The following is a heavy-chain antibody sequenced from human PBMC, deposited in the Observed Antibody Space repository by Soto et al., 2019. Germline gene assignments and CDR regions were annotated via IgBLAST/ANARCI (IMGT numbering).Heavy chain of an antibody. CDR3: ARGGGYSGYVDIDY. Sequence: EVQLVESGGGLVQPGGSLRLSCAASGFTFSSYSMNWGRQAPGKGLEWVSYISSSSSTIYYADSVKGRFTISRDNAKNSLYLQRNSLRDEDTAVYYCARGGGYSGYVDIDYWGQGTLVTVSS. CDR2: ISSSSSTI. D-gene: IGHD5-12*01. V-gene: IGHV3-48*02. J-gene: IGHJ4*02. CDR1: GFTFSSYS.